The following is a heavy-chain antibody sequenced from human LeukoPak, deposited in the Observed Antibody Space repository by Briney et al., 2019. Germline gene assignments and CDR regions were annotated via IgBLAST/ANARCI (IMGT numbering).Heavy chain of an antibody. Sequence: GGSLRLSCAASGFTFSSYDMSWVRQGPGKGLEWVANMNQDGSAKGYVDSVKGRFTISRDNARNSLYLQMSSLRPEDTAVYYCATYTHWVAGDVWGQGTTVTVSS. CDR3: ATYTHWVAGDV. CDR2: MNQDGSAK. V-gene: IGHV3-7*01. CDR1: GFTFSSYD. D-gene: IGHD3-16*01. J-gene: IGHJ6*02.